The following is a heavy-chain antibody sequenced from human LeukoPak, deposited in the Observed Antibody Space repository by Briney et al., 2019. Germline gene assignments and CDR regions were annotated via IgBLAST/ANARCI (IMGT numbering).Heavy chain of an antibody. CDR2: IRSKAYGGTT. V-gene: IGHV3-49*03. CDR3: TRDSEYDSSGYYYVFGYFQH. J-gene: IGHJ1*01. D-gene: IGHD3-22*01. CDR1: GFTFGDYA. Sequence: PGRSLRLSCTASGFTFGDYAMSWFRQAPGKGLEWVGFIRSKAYGGTTEYAASVKGRFTISRDDSKSIAYLQMNSLKTEDTAVYYCTRDSEYDSSGYYYVFGYFQHWGQGTLVTVSS.